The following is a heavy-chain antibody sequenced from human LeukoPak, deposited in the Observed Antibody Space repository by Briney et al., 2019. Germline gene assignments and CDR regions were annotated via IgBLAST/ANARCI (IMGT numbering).Heavy chain of an antibody. CDR3: ARDGYSGNDGL. Sequence: SETLSLTCTVSGGSISSYYWSWIRQPPGKGLEWIGYIYHSGSTKYNPSLKSRVTMSVDTSKNQFSLKLSSVTAADTAVYYCARDGYSGNDGLWGQGTLVTVSS. D-gene: IGHD5-12*01. J-gene: IGHJ4*02. CDR2: IYHSGST. CDR1: GGSISSYY. V-gene: IGHV4-59*01.